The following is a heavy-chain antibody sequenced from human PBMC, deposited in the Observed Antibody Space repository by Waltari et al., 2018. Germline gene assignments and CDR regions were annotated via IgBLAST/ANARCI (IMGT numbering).Heavy chain of an antibody. CDR3: AHRPLGGIWGKEFYFDY. Sequence: QITLKESGPTLVKPTQTLTLTCTFSGFSLSTSGVGVGWIRQPPGKALEWLALIYWNDDKGYSPSLKSMLTITKDTSKNQVVLTMTNMDPVDTATYYCAHRPLGGIWGKEFYFDYWGQGTLVTVSS. V-gene: IGHV2-5*01. D-gene: IGHD3-16*01. CDR1: GFSLSTSGVG. CDR2: IYWNDDK. J-gene: IGHJ4*02.